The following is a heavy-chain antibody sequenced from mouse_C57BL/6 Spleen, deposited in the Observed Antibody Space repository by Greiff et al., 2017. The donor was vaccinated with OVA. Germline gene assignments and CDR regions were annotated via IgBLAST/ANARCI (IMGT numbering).Heavy chain of an antibody. CDR2: IRHKANGYTT. Sequence: EVKLVESGGGLVQPGGSLSLSCAASGFTFTDYYMSWVRQPPGKALEWLGFIRHKANGYTTEYSASVKGRFTISRDNSQSILYLQMNGLRAEDSATYYCARSQYYGRPFDYWGQGTTLTVSS. CDR1: GFTFTDYY. D-gene: IGHD1-1*01. V-gene: IGHV7-3*01. J-gene: IGHJ2*01. CDR3: ARSQYYGRPFDY.